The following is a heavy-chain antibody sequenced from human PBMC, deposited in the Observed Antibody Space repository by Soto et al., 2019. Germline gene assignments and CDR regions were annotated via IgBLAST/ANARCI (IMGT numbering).Heavy chain of an antibody. D-gene: IGHD3-3*01. Sequence: QVQLVQSGAEVKKPGASVKVSCKASGYTFTSYAMHWVRQAPGQRLEWKGWINAGNGNTKYSQKFQGRVTITRDTSASTAYMELSSLRSEDTAVYYCARDLPYYDFWSGYTHSDYWGQGTLVTVSS. J-gene: IGHJ4*02. CDR3: ARDLPYYDFWSGYTHSDY. V-gene: IGHV1-3*01. CDR2: INAGNGNT. CDR1: GYTFTSYA.